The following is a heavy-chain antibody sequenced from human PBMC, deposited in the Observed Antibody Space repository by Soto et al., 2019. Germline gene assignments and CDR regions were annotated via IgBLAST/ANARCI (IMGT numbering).Heavy chain of an antibody. Sequence: GGSLRLSCAASGFTFSSYSMNWVRQAPGKGLEWVSSISSSSSYIYYADSVKGRFTISRDNAKNSLYLQMNSLRAEDTAVYYCARAGCSSTSCYGYYFDCWGQGTLVTVSS. D-gene: IGHD2-2*01. CDR1: GFTFSSYS. CDR3: ARAGCSSTSCYGYYFDC. CDR2: ISSSSSYI. J-gene: IGHJ4*02. V-gene: IGHV3-21*01.